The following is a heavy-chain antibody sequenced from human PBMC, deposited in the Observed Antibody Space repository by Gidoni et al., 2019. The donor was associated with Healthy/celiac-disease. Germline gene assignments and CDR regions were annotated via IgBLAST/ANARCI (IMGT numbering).Heavy chain of an antibody. D-gene: IGHD3-3*01. CDR2: IIPILGIA. CDR1: GGPFSSYT. V-gene: IGHV1-69*02. J-gene: IGHJ6*02. CDR3: ASRTQMYDLECWDV. Sequence: QVQLVQSGAEVKKPGSSVKVSCNASGGPFSSYTISWVRQAPGQGLEWMGRIIPILGIANYAQKFQGRVTITADKSTSTAYMELSSLRSEDTAVYYCASRTQMYDLECWDVWGQGTTVTVSS.